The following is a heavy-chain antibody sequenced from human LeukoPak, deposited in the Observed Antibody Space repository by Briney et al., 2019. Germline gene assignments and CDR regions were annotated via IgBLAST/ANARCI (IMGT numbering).Heavy chain of an antibody. D-gene: IGHD3-3*01. Sequence: PGRSLRLSCTASGIIFHENTFHWVRQAPGKGLEWVAVIWSDGSERYYADSVKGRFTFSRDNSKDTVYLQMDSLRVEDTAVYYCLKESSGGAIFDHWGQGTPVTVSS. CDR1: GIIFHENT. J-gene: IGHJ4*02. CDR3: LKESSGGAIFDH. V-gene: IGHV3-33*06. CDR2: IWSDGSER.